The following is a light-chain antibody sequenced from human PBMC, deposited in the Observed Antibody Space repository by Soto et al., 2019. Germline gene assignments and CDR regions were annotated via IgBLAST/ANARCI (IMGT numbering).Light chain of an antibody. CDR1: QDISDD. Sequence: AIQMTQYPSSLSASVGDRVTITCLASQDISDDVGWYQQTPGKAPKLLISGASRLQSGVPSRFSGSGSGAAFTLTITSLRPEDSATYYCLQNHNYPRTFGQGTKVDIK. J-gene: IGKJ1*01. CDR2: GAS. V-gene: IGKV1-6*01. CDR3: LQNHNYPRT.